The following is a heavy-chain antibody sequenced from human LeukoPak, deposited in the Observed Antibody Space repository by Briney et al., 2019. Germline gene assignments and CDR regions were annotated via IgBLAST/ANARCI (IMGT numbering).Heavy chain of an antibody. CDR2: INPSGGST. CDR1: GYTFTSYY. J-gene: IGHJ4*02. Sequence: GASVKVSCKASGYTFTSYYMHWVRQAPGQGLEWMGIINPSGGSTSYAQKFQGRVTMTRDTSTSTVYMELSSLRSEDTAVYYCASEPSTYDFWSGYYQIYWGQGTLVTVSS. V-gene: IGHV1-46*01. D-gene: IGHD3-3*01. CDR3: ASEPSTYDFWSGYYQIY.